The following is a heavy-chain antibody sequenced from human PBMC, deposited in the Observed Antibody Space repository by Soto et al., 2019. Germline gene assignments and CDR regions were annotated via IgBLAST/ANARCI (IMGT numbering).Heavy chain of an antibody. CDR3: ARQGNRYSYDSRVYRRYLQN. J-gene: IGHJ1*01. CDR2: INHSGST. V-gene: IGHV4-34*01. D-gene: IGHD3-22*01. CDR1: GGSFSGYY. Sequence: SGTLSLTCAVYGGSFSGYYWSWIRQPPGKGLEWIGEINHSGSTNYNPSLKSRVTISVDTSKNQFSHKLSSVTAADTAVYYCARQGNRYSYDSRVYRRYLQNWGQGTLVTGS.